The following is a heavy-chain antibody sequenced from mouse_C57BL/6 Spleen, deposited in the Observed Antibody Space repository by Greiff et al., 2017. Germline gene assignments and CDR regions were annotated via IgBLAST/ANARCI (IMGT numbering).Heavy chain of an antibody. CDR1: GYAFTNYL. CDR3: ARERDYDKAMDY. CDR2: INPGSGGT. V-gene: IGHV1-54*01. J-gene: IGHJ4*01. Sequence: QVQLQQSGAELVRPGTSVKVSCKASGYAFTNYLIEWVKQRPGQGLEWIGVINPGSGGTNYNEKFKGKATLTADKSSSTAYMQLSSLTSEDSAVYFCARERDYDKAMDYWGQGTSVTVSS. D-gene: IGHD2-4*01.